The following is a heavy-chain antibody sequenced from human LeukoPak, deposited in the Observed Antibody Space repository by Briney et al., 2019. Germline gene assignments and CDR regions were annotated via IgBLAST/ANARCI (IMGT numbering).Heavy chain of an antibody. D-gene: IGHD3-9*01. V-gene: IGHV3-30*18. J-gene: IGHJ4*02. CDR3: AKTRSFRYFDWLLDFDY. Sequence: GGSLRLSCAASGFTVSSYGMHWDRQAQGQGLEWVAVISYDGSNKYYADSVKDRFTISRDNSKNTLYLQMNSLRAEDTAVYYCAKTRSFRYFDWLLDFDYWGQGTLVTVSS. CDR2: ISYDGSNK. CDR1: GFTVSSYG.